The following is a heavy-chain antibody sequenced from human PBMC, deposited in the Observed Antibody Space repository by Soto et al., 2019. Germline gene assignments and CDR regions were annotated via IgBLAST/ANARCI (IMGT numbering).Heavy chain of an antibody. CDR2: INWNGGST. CDR3: ARGGSLAAAQYYYGMDV. J-gene: IGHJ6*02. V-gene: IGHV3-20*04. CDR1: GFTFDDYG. Sequence: PGGSLRLSCAASGFTFDDYGMSWVRQAPGKGLEWVSGINWNGGSTGYADSVKGRFTISRDNAKNSLYLQMNSLRAEDTALYYCARGGSLAAAQYYYGMDVWGQGTTVTVSS. D-gene: IGHD6-13*01.